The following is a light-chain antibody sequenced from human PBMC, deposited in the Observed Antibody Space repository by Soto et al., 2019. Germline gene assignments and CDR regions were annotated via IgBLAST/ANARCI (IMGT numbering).Light chain of an antibody. CDR2: DVS. Sequence: QPVLTQPVSVSGSPGQSITMSCTGTSSDVGAYNYVYWYRQHPGKAPKLIIYDVSNRPSGVSNRFSGSKSGNTASLIISGLQAEDEADYYCTSYTSSSGYVFGTGTKLTVL. J-gene: IGLJ1*01. CDR1: SSDVGAYNY. V-gene: IGLV2-14*01. CDR3: TSYTSSSGYV.